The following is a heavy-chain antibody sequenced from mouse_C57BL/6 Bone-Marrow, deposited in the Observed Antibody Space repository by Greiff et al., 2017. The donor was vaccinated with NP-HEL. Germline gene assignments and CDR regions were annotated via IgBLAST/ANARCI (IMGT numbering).Heavy chain of an antibody. CDR3: ARGGWLGAY. V-gene: IGHV5-12*01. Sequence: DVKLVESGGGLVQPGGSLKLSCAASGFTFSDYYMYWVRQTPEKRLEWVAYLSNGGGGISYPDTVKGRFTISRDNAKTTLYLQMSRLKSEDTAMYYCARGGWLGAYWGQGTLVTVSA. D-gene: IGHD1-1*02. CDR2: LSNGGGGI. J-gene: IGHJ3*01. CDR1: GFTFSDYY.